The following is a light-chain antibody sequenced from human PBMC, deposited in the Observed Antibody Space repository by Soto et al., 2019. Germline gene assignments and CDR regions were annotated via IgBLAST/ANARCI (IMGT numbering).Light chain of an antibody. Sequence: QSALTQPASVSGSPGQSITISCTGTSSDVGGYNYVSWYQQHPGKATKLMIYEVSNRPSGVSNRFSGSKSGNTASLTISGLQAEDEADYDCSSYTSSSTLVVFGGGTELTVL. CDR3: SSYTSSSTLVV. CDR2: EVS. J-gene: IGLJ2*01. V-gene: IGLV2-14*01. CDR1: SSDVGGYNY.